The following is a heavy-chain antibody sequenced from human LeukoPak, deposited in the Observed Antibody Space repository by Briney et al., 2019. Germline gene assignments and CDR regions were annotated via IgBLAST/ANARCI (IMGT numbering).Heavy chain of an antibody. CDR3: ARTNIAVADTFDP. V-gene: IGHV3-66*01. Sequence: GGSLRLSCAASGFSVSSNYISWVRQAPGNGLESVSAIYSDGKTYQADSVKGRFIISRDISKNTVSLQMRSLRFDDTALYYCARTNIAVADTFDPWGQGTLVTVSS. J-gene: IGHJ5*02. CDR2: IYSDGKT. D-gene: IGHD6-19*01. CDR1: GFSVSSNY.